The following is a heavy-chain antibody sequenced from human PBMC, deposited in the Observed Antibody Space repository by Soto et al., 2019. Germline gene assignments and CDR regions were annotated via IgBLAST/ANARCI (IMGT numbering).Heavy chain of an antibody. D-gene: IGHD6-19*01. V-gene: IGHV4-38-2*01. J-gene: IGHJ4*02. CDR3: ARARIVVAGTIVDY. CDR2: IYHSGNT. CDR1: GYSISSGYY. Sequence: SETLSLTCAVSGYSISSGYYCGWIRQPPGKGLEWIGSIYHSGNTYYNPSLKSRVTISVDTSKNHFSLKLSSVTAADTAVYYCARARIVVAGTIVDYWGQGXLVTVSS.